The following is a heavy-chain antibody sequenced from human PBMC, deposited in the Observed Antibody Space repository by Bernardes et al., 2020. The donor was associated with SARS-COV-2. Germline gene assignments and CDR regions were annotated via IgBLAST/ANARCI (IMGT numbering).Heavy chain of an antibody. CDR2: VDYSGTT. Sequence: SQTLSLTCTVSGGSISSHQWNWIRQSPGRGLDWIANVDYSGTTPYNPALASRATISVDTSRNQFSLKLSSVTAADTATYYCARRFNMGTPSLDQNNWFDPWGQGTLVTVSS. CDR1: GGSISSHQ. D-gene: IGHD7-27*01. V-gene: IGHV4-59*08. J-gene: IGHJ5*02. CDR3: ARRFNMGTPSLDQNNWFDP.